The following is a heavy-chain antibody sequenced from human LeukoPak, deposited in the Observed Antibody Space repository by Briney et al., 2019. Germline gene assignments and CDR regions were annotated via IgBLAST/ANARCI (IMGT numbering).Heavy chain of an antibody. Sequence: GGSLRLSCAASGFTFSDYYMSWIRQAPGKGLEWVSYISSSSSYTNYADSVKGRFTISRDNAKNSLYLQMNSLRAEDTAVYYCARVYRSSGDSYYFDYWGQGTLVTVSS. V-gene: IGHV3-11*06. CDR1: GFTFSDYY. D-gene: IGHD6-19*01. J-gene: IGHJ4*02. CDR3: ARVYRSSGDSYYFDY. CDR2: ISSSSSYT.